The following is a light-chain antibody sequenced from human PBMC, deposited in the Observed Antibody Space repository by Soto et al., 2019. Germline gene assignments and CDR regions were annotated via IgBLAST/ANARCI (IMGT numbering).Light chain of an antibody. CDR2: EVS. V-gene: IGLV2-18*02. CDR1: STDFVSYNR. Sequence: LTQPPSVSGSPGQSVTISCTGTSTDFVSYNRVSWYQQPPGTAPKLIIYEVSHRFSGLSYRFSGSKSGNTASLTISGLQAEDEGDYYCTSFAPGRIYVFGSGTKVTVL. CDR3: TSFAPGRIYV. J-gene: IGLJ1*01.